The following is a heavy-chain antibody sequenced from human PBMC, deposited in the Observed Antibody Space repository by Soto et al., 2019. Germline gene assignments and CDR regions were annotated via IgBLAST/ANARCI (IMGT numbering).Heavy chain of an antibody. CDR1: GGSISSSNW. V-gene: IGHV4-4*02. D-gene: IGHD6-13*01. J-gene: IGHJ5*02. CDR2: IYHSGST. CDR3: ARPKTIGAAAGKGWFEP. Sequence: PSETLSLTCAVSGGSISSSNWWSWVRQPPGKGLEWIGEIYHSGSTNYNPSLKSRVTISVDKSKNQFSLKLTSVTAADMAMYYCARPKTIGAAAGKGWFEPWGQGPLVTVSS.